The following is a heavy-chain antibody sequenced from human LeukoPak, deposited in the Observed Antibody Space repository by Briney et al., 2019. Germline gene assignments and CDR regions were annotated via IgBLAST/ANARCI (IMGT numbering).Heavy chain of an antibody. D-gene: IGHD2-15*01. J-gene: IGHJ3*02. CDR3: ARVFSCSGGSCYLSAFDI. CDR2: IYYSGST. CDR1: GGSVSTGSYY. V-gene: IGHV4-61*01. Sequence: SETLSLTCAVSGGSVSTGSYYWSWIRQPPGKGLEWLGYIYYSGSTNYNPSLKSRVTISVDTSKNQFSLKLSSVTAADTAVYYCARVFSCSGGSCYLSAFDIWGQGTMVTVSA.